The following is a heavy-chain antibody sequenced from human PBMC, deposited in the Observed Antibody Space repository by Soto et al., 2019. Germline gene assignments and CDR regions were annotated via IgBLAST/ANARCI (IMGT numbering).Heavy chain of an antibody. J-gene: IGHJ5*02. Sequence: QVQLVQSGAEVKKPGASVKVSCKASGYTFTSYDINWVRQATGQGLEYLGWMNPNSGNTAYVQTFQGRVTMTWDTSITTAYMELSILRSEYTAVDFCARGLKYGASARWFDPWGQGTLVTVSS. CDR3: ARGLKYGASARWFDP. D-gene: IGHD4-17*01. CDR2: MNPNSGNT. V-gene: IGHV1-8*01. CDR1: GYTFTSYD.